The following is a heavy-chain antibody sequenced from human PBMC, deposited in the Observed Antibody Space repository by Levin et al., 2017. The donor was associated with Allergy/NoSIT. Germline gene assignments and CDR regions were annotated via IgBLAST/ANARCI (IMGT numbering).Heavy chain of an antibody. D-gene: IGHD2-15*01. V-gene: IGHV4-4*02. J-gene: IGHJ4*02. CDR3: ARVKVVVAATLYYFDY. CDR2: IYHSGST. CDR1: GGSISSNNW. Sequence: SSETLSLTCTVSGGSISSNNWWSWVRQPPGKGLEWIGEIYHSGSTDYNPSLQSRVTISVDKSKNQFSLKLSSVTAADTAVYYCARVKVVVAATLYYFDYWGQGTLVTVSS.